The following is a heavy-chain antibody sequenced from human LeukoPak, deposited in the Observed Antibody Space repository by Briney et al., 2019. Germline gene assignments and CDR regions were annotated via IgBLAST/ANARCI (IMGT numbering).Heavy chain of an antibody. CDR3: ARDREEKARIGGMDV. CDR1: RFIFSSYS. CDR2: ISDSRSYT. J-gene: IGHJ6*02. Sequence: GGYLRLSCAGSRFIFSSYSMKWVRQAPGKGREWGSYISDSRSYTYYADSVKGRFTISRHHANNSLYLQMNSLRAEHTAIYYCARDREEKARIGGMDVWGQGTTVIVSS. V-gene: IGHV3-21*04. D-gene: IGHD3-16*01.